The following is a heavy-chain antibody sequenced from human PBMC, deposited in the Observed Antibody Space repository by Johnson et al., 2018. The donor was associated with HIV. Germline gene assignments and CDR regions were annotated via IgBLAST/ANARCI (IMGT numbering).Heavy chain of an antibody. D-gene: IGHD5-18*01. CDR2: ISSGGDT. V-gene: IGHV3-66*01. CDR1: GFTVSSNY. J-gene: IGHJ3*02. Sequence: QLVESGGGLVQPGGSLRLSCVVSGFTVSSNYITWVRQAPGKGLEWVSVISSGGDTYYADSVKDRFTISRDNSKNTLYLQMNRLRAEDTAVYYCARAPGYSRAFDIWGQGTMVTVST. CDR3: ARAPGYSRAFDI.